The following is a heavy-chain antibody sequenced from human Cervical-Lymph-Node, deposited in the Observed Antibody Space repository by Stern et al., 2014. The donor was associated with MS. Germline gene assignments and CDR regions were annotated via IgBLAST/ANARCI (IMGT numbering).Heavy chain of an antibody. V-gene: IGHV6-1*01. Sequence: QVQLQQSGPGLVKPSQTLSITCAISGDSVSSNRATWSWIRQSPSRGFEWLGRTYHRSRWYYDYAISVKSRVTISPDTSNNQFSLRLNSVTPEDTAVYYCARDVSSSPDAFDTWGLGTMVLVS. CDR1: GDSVSSNRAT. D-gene: IGHD6-6*01. J-gene: IGHJ3*02. CDR3: ARDVSSSPDAFDT. CDR2: TYHRSRWYY.